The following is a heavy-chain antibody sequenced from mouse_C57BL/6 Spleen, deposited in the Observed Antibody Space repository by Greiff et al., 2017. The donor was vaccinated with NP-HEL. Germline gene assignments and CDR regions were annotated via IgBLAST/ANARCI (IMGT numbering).Heavy chain of an antibody. CDR2: IRNKANGYTT. CDR3: ARYLDYYGSSYVLDY. Sequence: EVMLVESGGGLVQPGGSLSLSCAASGFTFTDYYMSWVRQPPGKALEWLGFIRNKANGYTTEYSASVKGRFTISRDNSQSILYLQMNALRAEDSATYYCARYLDYYGSSYVLDYWGQGTTLTVSS. CDR1: GFTFTDYY. D-gene: IGHD1-1*01. J-gene: IGHJ2*01. V-gene: IGHV7-3*01.